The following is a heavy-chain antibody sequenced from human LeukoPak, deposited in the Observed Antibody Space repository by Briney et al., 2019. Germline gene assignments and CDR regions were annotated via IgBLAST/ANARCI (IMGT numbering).Heavy chain of an antibody. CDR2: IIPIFGIA. D-gene: IGHD5-12*01. CDR1: GGTFSSYA. J-gene: IGHJ4*02. Sequence: SVQVSCQASGGTFSSYAISWVRPAPGQGLGWMGRIIPIFGIANYAQKFQGRVTITADKSTSTAYMELSSLRSEDTAVYYCARGYSGYDYGYFDYWGQGTLVTVSS. V-gene: IGHV1-69*04. CDR3: ARGYSGYDYGYFDY.